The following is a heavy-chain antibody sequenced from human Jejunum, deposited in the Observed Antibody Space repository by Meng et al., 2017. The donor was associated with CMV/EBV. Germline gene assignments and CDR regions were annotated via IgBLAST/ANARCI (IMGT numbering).Heavy chain of an antibody. CDR1: GGSISSSDSY. J-gene: IGHJ4*02. D-gene: IGHD6-13*01. Sequence: QLQLQESGPGLVKPSEALSLTCLVSGGSISSSDSYWGWIRQPPGKGLEWIGSIYYSGSTYYNPSLKSRVAMSVDTSKNQFSLNLSSVTAADTAVYYCARGTAAAGHGFDYWDQGTLVTVAS. CDR2: IYYSGST. V-gene: IGHV4-39*07. CDR3: ARGTAAAGHGFDY.